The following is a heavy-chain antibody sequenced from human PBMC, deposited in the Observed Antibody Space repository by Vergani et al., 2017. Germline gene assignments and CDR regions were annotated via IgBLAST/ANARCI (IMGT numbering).Heavy chain of an antibody. CDR3: ARHTTYTDS. Sequence: EVELVQSGPEMRKPGESLKISCKGSEYSFANYWIGWVRQMPGKGREWMGIIYPADSDTRYSPSFQGQVTISADKSISTAFLQWDSLKASDTALYYCARHTTYTDSWGQGTLVTVSS. V-gene: IGHV5-51*01. CDR2: IYPADSDT. J-gene: IGHJ4*02. CDR1: EYSFANYW. D-gene: IGHD1-1*01.